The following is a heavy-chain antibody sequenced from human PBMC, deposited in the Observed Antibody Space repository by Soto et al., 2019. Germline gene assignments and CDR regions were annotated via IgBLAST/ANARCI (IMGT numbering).Heavy chain of an antibody. Sequence: ASVKVSCKASVYTFTRYDINWVRQATGQGLEWMGWMNPNSGNTGYAQKFQGRVTMTRNTSISTAYMELSSLRSEDTAVYYCARRAAAGTYYYYYLDVWGKRTTVTVSS. CDR2: MNPNSGNT. CDR3: ARRAAAGTYYYYYLDV. CDR1: VYTFTRYD. D-gene: IGHD6-13*01. V-gene: IGHV1-8*01. J-gene: IGHJ6*03.